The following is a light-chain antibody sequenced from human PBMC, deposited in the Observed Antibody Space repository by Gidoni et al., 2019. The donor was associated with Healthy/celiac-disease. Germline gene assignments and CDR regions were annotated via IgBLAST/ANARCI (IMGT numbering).Light chain of an antibody. CDR3: LQDYNYPRT. V-gene: IGKV1-6*01. Sequence: AIQMTQSPSSLYASVGDSVNLTCRASQGMRNDVGRYQQKPGKAPKLLIYAASSLQSGVPSRFRGSGSVTDFTLTISSLQPEDFATYYCLQDYNYPRTFXXXTKVEIK. CDR1: QGMRND. J-gene: IGKJ1*01. CDR2: AAS.